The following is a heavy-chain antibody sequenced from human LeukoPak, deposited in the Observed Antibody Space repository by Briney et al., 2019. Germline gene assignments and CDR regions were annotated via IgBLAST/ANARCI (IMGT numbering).Heavy chain of an antibody. CDR3: ARAKQQLDAFDI. V-gene: IGHV3-48*03. D-gene: IGHD6-13*01. J-gene: IGHJ3*02. CDR2: ISSSGSTI. Sequence: GGSLRLSCAASGFTFSSYEMNWVRQAPGKGLEWVSYISSSGSTIYYADSVKGRFTISRDNSKNTLYLQMNSLRAEDTAVYYCARAKQQLDAFDIWGQGTMVTVSS. CDR1: GFTFSSYE.